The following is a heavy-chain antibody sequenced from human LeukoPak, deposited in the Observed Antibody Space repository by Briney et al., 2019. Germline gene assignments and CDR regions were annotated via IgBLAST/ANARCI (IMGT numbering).Heavy chain of an antibody. V-gene: IGHV4-61*08. J-gene: IGHJ2*01. CDR3: ARDRYYDSSGYWFLWYFDL. CDR2: IYYSGST. Sequence: PSETLSLTCAVSGGSISSGGYSWSWIRQPPGKGLEWIGYIYYSGSTNYNPSLKSRVTISVDTSKNQFSLKLSSVTAADTAVYYCARDRYYDSSGYWFLWYFDLWGRGTLVTVSS. CDR1: GGSISSGGYS. D-gene: IGHD3-22*01.